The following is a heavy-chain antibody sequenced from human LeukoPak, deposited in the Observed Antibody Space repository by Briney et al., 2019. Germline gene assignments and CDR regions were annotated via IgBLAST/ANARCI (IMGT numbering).Heavy chain of an antibody. CDR2: FDPEDGET. CDR1: GYTFTSYY. D-gene: IGHD3-22*01. Sequence: GASVKVSCKASGYTFTSYYMHWVRQAPGKGLEWMGSFDPEDGETIYAQKFQGRVTMTEDTSTDTAYMELSSLRSEDTAVYYCATTAGSGYYYYWGQGTLVTVSS. CDR3: ATTAGSGYYYY. J-gene: IGHJ4*02. V-gene: IGHV1-24*01.